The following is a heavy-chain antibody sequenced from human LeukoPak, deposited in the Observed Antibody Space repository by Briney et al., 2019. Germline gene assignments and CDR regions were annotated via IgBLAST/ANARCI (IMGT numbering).Heavy chain of an antibody. J-gene: IGHJ4*02. CDR1: AGSFSGYY. CDR2: INHSGST. Sequence: SETLSLTCAVYAGSFSGYYWSWIRQPPGKGLEWIGEINHSGSTNYNPSLKSRVTISVDTSKNQFSLKLSSVTAADTAVYYCARCLGGYSSSWLDYWGPGTLVTVSS. V-gene: IGHV4-34*01. D-gene: IGHD6-13*01. CDR3: ARCLGGYSSSWLDY.